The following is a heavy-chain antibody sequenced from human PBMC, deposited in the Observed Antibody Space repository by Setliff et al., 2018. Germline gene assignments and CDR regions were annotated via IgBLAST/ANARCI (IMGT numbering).Heavy chain of an antibody. V-gene: IGHV4-30-4*08. D-gene: IGHD2-21*01. CDR3: ARGGEGALGIPYYGMDV. CDR2: IYYSGST. J-gene: IGHJ6*02. Sequence: PSETLSLTCTVSGGSISRGEYYWSWIRQPPGKGLEWIGYIYYSGSTYYNPSLKSRVTISVDTSKNQFSLKLSSVTAADTAVYYCARGGEGALGIPYYGMDVWGQGTTVTVSS. CDR1: GGSISRGEYY.